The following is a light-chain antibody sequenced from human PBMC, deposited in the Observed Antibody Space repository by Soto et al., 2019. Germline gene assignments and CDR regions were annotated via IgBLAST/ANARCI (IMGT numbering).Light chain of an antibody. V-gene: IGKV1-33*01. CDR1: QDISNY. CDR3: QQFDNLPLT. J-gene: IGKJ4*01. Sequence: DIQMTQSPSSLSASVGDRVTITCQASQDISNYLNWYQQKPGKAPKILIYDASVLEAGVPSRFSGGGSGTHFTLTISSLQVEDVATYYCQQFDNLPLTFGGGTKVEIK. CDR2: DAS.